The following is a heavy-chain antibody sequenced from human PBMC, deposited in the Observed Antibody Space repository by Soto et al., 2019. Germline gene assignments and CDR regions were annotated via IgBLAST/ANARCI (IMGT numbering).Heavy chain of an antibody. CDR2: MDQDGSEK. D-gene: IGHD3-22*01. Sequence: GGSLRLSCAASGFPFGSYWMSWVRQAPGKGLEWVANMDQDGSEKYHVDSAKGRFTISRDNTKNSLYLEMNSLRADDTAVYFCARDRTDFYDSSGYYKIPFYDYWGQGTLVTVSS. V-gene: IGHV3-7*01. CDR1: GFPFGSYW. J-gene: IGHJ4*02. CDR3: ARDRTDFYDSSGYYKIPFYDY.